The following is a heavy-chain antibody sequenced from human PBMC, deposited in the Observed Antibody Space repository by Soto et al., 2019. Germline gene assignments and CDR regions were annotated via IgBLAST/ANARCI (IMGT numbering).Heavy chain of an antibody. CDR3: AKVPAGGSSKSWFDP. CDR1: GFTFSSYG. D-gene: IGHD3-16*01. CDR2: ISYDGSNK. Sequence: GESLRLSCAASGFTFSSYGMHWVRKAPGKGLEWVAVISYDGSNKYYADSVKGRFTISRDNSKNTLYLQMNSLRAEDTAVYYCAKVPAGGSSKSWFDPWGQGTLVTVSS. V-gene: IGHV3-30*18. J-gene: IGHJ5*02.